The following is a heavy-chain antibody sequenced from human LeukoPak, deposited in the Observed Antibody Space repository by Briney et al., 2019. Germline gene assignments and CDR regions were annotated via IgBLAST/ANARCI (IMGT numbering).Heavy chain of an antibody. CDR1: GFTFDDHG. CDR2: IRSNLYGGTP. CDR3: TRDQTPYY. Sequence: GGSLRLSCAASGFTFDDHGMTWVRQAPGKGLEWVGFIRSNLYGGTPEYAASVKGRFTISRDDSNSIAYLEMDSLKTDDTAVYYCTRDQTPYYWGQGTLVTVSS. V-gene: IGHV3-49*04. J-gene: IGHJ4*02.